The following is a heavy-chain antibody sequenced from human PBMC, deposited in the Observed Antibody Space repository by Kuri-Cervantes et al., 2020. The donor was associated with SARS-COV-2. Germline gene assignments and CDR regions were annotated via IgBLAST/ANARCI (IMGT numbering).Heavy chain of an antibody. J-gene: IGHJ4*02. Sequence: GESLKISCAASGFTVSSNYMSWVRQASGKGLEWVSLISWDGGSTYYADSVKGRFTISRDNSKNSLYLQMNSLRTEDTALYYCAKDMTPDYGGNVDYWGQGTLVTVSS. CDR1: GFTVSSNY. CDR3: AKDMTPDYGGNVDY. CDR2: ISWDGGST. V-gene: IGHV3-43*01. D-gene: IGHD4-23*01.